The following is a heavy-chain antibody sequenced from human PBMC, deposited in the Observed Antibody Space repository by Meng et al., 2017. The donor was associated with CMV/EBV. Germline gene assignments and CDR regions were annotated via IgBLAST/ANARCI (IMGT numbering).Heavy chain of an antibody. CDR3: AREMPIAAAGCFDY. D-gene: IGHD6-13*01. J-gene: IGHJ4*02. CDR1: GGSIRSYY. CDR2: IYTSGST. Sequence: QGQLRESGPGLGKPSEPLSLTCTASGGSIRSYYWSWIRQPAGKGLEWIGRIYTSGSTNYNPSLKSRVTMSVDTSKNQFSLKLSSVTAADTAVYYCAREMPIAAAGCFDYWGQGTLVTVSS. V-gene: IGHV4-4*07.